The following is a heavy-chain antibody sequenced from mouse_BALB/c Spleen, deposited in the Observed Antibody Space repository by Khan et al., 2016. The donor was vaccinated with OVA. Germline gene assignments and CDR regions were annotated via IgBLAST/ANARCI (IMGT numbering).Heavy chain of an antibody. V-gene: IGHV1-7*01. Sequence: VQLQESGAELAKPGASVKMSCTASGYTFTTYWMHWVKQRPGRGLEWIVYINPTSDYNDYNETFKDKATLSADKSSSTAYMQLSSLTSEDSAVYYCARDRIDYWGQGTTLTVSS. CDR3: ARDRIDY. J-gene: IGHJ2*01. CDR2: INPTSDYN. CDR1: GYTFTTYW.